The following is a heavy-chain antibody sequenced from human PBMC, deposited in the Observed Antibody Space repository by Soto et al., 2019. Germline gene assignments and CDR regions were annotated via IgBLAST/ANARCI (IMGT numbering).Heavy chain of an antibody. CDR3: VRDRYNFWSGDQVGMDV. J-gene: IGHJ6*02. Sequence: PSETLSLTCTVSGGSISSYYWSWIRQPPGKGLEWIGYIYYSGSTNYNPSLKSRVTISVDTSKNQFSLKLSSVTAADTAVYYCVRDRYNFWSGDQVGMDVWGQGTTVTVSS. CDR2: IYYSGST. V-gene: IGHV4-59*01. D-gene: IGHD3-3*01. CDR1: GGSISSYY.